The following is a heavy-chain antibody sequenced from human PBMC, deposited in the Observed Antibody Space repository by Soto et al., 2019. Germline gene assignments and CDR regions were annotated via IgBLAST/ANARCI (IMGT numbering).Heavy chain of an antibody. Sequence: GGSLTLSCCASGFTFISYLMTWVRQAPGKGLEWVANIKQDGSEKYYADSVKGRFTITRDNAKNSLFLQMNSLGAEDTAVYPCARERGSTFYYYYFSLDAWGQVTTVTVSS. CDR1: GFTFISYL. J-gene: IGHJ6*02. CDR2: IKQDGSEK. CDR3: ARERGSTFYYYYFSLDA. D-gene: IGHD3-10*01. V-gene: IGHV3-7*03.